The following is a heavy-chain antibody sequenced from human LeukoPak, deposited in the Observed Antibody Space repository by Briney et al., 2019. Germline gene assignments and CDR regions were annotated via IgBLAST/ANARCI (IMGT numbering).Heavy chain of an antibody. Sequence: GASVKVSCKASGYTFTTYGISWVRQVPGQGLEWMGWISADTANRNYAQKLQDRVTMTADTSTSTAYIELRRLRSDDTAVYYCARDRYIYGPDAFDIWVQGTKVSVCS. CDR1: GYTFTTYG. J-gene: IGHJ3*02. CDR2: ISADTANR. D-gene: IGHD5-18*01. CDR3: ARDRYIYGPDAFDI. V-gene: IGHV1-18*01.